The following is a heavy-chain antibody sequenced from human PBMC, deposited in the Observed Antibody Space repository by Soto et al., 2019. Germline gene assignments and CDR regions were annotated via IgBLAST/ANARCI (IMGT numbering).Heavy chain of an antibody. Sequence: GGSLRLSCAASGFTFSDHYMDWVRQAPGKGLEWVGRTRNKANSYTTEYAASVRGRFTISRDDSKNSLYLQMNSLKTEDTAVYYCARVSCSSTSCYVGDYWGQGTLVTVS. CDR2: TRNKANSYTT. D-gene: IGHD2-2*01. CDR1: GFTFSDHY. J-gene: IGHJ4*02. CDR3: ARVSCSSTSCYVGDY. V-gene: IGHV3-72*01.